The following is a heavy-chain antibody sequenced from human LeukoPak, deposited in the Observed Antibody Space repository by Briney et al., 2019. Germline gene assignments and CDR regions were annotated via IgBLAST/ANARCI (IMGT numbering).Heavy chain of an antibody. CDR3: AGRNVMVRGLKVTGY. J-gene: IGHJ4*02. Sequence: SETLSLTCAVYGGSFSGYYWSWIRQPPGKGLEWIGEINHSGSTNYNPSLKSRVTISVDTSKNQFSLKLSSVTAADTAVYYCAGRNVMVRGLKVTGYWGQGTLVTVSS. D-gene: IGHD3-10*01. CDR1: GGSFSGYY. CDR2: INHSGST. V-gene: IGHV4-34*01.